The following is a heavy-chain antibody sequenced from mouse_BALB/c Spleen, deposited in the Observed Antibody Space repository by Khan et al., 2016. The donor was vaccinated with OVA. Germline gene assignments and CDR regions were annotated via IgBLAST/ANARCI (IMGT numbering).Heavy chain of an antibody. D-gene: IGHD2-3*01. CDR2: IYPGRGTT. CDR3: SRSYDSDGACFVN. CDR1: GYKFTDYV. J-gene: IGHJ3*01. V-gene: IGHV1-77*01. Sequence: QVQLKESGPELVKPGASVKMSCKASGYKFTDYVISWVKLRTGQGLEWIGDIYPGRGTTYYNERFEGKATLTADQSSNTAYLQFRSLTSEDAAVYCCSRSYDSDGACFVNWGLGTLVTVSA.